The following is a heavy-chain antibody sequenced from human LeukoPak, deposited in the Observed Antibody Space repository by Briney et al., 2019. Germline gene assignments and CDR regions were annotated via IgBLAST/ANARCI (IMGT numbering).Heavy chain of an antibody. J-gene: IGHJ4*02. D-gene: IGHD1-26*01. CDR3: ARRLIVVGARSYYFDY. V-gene: IGHV4-39*01. Sequence: SETLSLTCTVSGGSISSSSYYWGWIRQPPGKGLEWIGSIYYSGSTYYNPSLKSRVTISVDTSKNQFSLKLSSATAADTAVYYCARRLIVVGARSYYFDYWGQGTLVTVSS. CDR2: IYYSGST. CDR1: GGSISSSSYY.